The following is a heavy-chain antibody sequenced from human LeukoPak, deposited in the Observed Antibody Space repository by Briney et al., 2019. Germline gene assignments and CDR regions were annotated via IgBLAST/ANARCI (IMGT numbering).Heavy chain of an antibody. D-gene: IGHD2-21*01. CDR3: ATDRPWVGMGGAFDI. CDR2: FDPEDGET. CDR1: GYTLTELS. J-gene: IGHJ3*02. V-gene: IGHV1-24*01. Sequence: ASVEVSCKVSGYTLTELSMHWVREAPGKGLEWMVGFDPEDGETIYAQKFQGRVTMTEDTSTDTAYMELSSLRSEDTAVYYCATDRPWVGMGGAFDIWGQGTMVTVSS.